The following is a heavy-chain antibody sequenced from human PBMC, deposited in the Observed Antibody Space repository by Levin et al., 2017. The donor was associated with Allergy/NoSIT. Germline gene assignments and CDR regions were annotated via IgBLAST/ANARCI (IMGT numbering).Heavy chain of an antibody. D-gene: IGHD2-15*01. J-gene: IGHJ4*02. V-gene: IGHV3-48*03. CDR2: ISDNGSII. CDR1: GFTFSSYE. CDR3: GREVGSCSGGSCYRGFSAY. Sequence: GGSLRLSCTGSGFTFSSYEMNWVRQAPGKGLEWVSYISDNGSIIYYTDSVKGRFTISRDNAKNSLYLQMKSLRLEDTAVYYWGREVGSCSGGSCYRGFSAYWGQGTLVTVSS.